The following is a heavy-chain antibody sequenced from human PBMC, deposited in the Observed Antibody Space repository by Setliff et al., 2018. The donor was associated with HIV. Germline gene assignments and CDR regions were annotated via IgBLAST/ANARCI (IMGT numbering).Heavy chain of an antibody. CDR3: AREGLWFGDRGYYMDV. D-gene: IGHD3-10*01. CDR2: IGTYNGDT. CDR1: GYTFSNHG. J-gene: IGHJ6*03. V-gene: IGHV1-18*01. Sequence: GASVKVSCKASGYTFSNHGITWVRQAPGQGLEWMGWIGTYNGDTNYAQKFQGRVTMTTDTSTSTAYMELRSLISDDTAVYYCAREGLWFGDRGYYMDVWGTGTAVTVSS.